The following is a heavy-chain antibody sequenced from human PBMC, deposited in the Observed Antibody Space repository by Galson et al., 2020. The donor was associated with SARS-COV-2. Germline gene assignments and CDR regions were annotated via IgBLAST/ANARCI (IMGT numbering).Heavy chain of an antibody. CDR3: ARSYDFWSGYYIPDNYYYYYYMDV. J-gene: IGHJ6*03. V-gene: IGHV1-69*13. Sequence: SVKVSCKASGGTFSSYAISWVRQAPGQGLEWMGGIIPIFGTANYAQKFQGRVTITADESTSTAYMELSSLRSEDTAVYYCARSYDFWSGYYIPDNYYYYYYMDVWGKGTTVTFSS. CDR1: GGTFSSYA. CDR2: IIPIFGTA. D-gene: IGHD3-3*01.